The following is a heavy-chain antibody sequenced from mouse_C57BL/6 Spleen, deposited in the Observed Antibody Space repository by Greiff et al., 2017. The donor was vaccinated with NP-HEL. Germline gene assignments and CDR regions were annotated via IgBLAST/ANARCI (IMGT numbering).Heavy chain of an antibody. CDR2: IYPGDGDT. Sequence: VQRVESGPELVKPGASVKISCKASGYAFSSSWMNWVKQRPGKGLEWIGRIYPGDGDTNYNGKFKGKATLTADKSSSTAYMQLSSLTSEDSAVYFCATSYYGKQYFDVWGTGTTVTVSS. J-gene: IGHJ1*03. CDR1: GYAFSSSW. CDR3: ATSYYGKQYFDV. V-gene: IGHV1-82*01. D-gene: IGHD2-10*01.